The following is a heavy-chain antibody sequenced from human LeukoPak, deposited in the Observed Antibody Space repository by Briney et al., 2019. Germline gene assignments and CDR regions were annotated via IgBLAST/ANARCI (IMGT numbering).Heavy chain of an antibody. Sequence: SETLSLTCTVSGGSISSSSYYWGWIRQPPGKGLEWIGTIYYSGSASYNPSLQSRVTISVDTSKNQFSLKLSSVTAADTAVYFCQRHGPYNYFGMDVWGRGTTVTVSS. CDR2: IYYSGSA. CDR1: GGSISSSSYY. V-gene: IGHV4-39*01. J-gene: IGHJ6*02. CDR3: QRHGPYNYFGMDV.